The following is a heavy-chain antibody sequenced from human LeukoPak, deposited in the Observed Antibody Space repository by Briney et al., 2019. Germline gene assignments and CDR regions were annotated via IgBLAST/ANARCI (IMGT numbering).Heavy chain of an antibody. Sequence: GGSLRLSCAASGFTFSSYAMSWVRQAPGKGLEWVSAISGSGGSTYYADSVQGRFTISRDNSRTTLYLQMNSLRAEDTAVYYCAKEPMVATKTYYYYYGMDVWGQGTTVTVSS. CDR3: AKEPMVATKTYYYYYGMDV. CDR1: GFTFSSYA. CDR2: ISGSGGST. J-gene: IGHJ6*02. D-gene: IGHD5-12*01. V-gene: IGHV3-23*01.